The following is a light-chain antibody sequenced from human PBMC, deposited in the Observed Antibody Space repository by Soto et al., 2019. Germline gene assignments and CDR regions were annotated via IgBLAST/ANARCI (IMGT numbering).Light chain of an antibody. V-gene: IGKV3-20*01. CDR1: QTVGKNY. CDR2: DAS. J-gene: IGKJ4*01. CDR3: QQYAYSPLT. Sequence: EIVLTQSPGTLSLSPGEGATLSCRASQTVGKNYLGWYQQKPGQAPRLLIYDASSRATGIPDRFSGGGSGTDFTLTIYRLEPEDFAVYYCQQYAYSPLTFGGGTKVEIK.